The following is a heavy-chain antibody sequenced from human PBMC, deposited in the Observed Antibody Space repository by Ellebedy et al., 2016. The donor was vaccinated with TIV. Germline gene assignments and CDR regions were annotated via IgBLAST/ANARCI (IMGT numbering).Heavy chain of an antibody. D-gene: IGHD3-22*01. CDR3: ARGGHYYDSSGYRQTLYYFDY. CDR2: INPSSGST. CDR1: GYTFTTYG. Sequence: ASVKVSXKASGYTFTTYGISWVRQAPGQGLEWMGIINPSSGSTSYAQNFQGRVTMTRDTSTSTVYMDLSSLRSEDTAVYYCARGGHYYDSSGYRQTLYYFDYWGQGTLVTVSS. J-gene: IGHJ4*02. V-gene: IGHV1-46*01.